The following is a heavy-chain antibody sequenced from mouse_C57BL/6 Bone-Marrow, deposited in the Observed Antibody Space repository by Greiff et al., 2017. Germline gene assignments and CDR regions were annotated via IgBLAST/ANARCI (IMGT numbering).Heavy chain of an antibody. D-gene: IGHD2-3*01. V-gene: IGHV2-2*01. J-gene: IGHJ1*03. CDR1: GFSLTSYG. Sequence: VQLQQSGPGLVQPSQSLSITCTVSGFSLTSYGVHWVRQSPGKGLEWLGVIWSGGSTDYNAAFLSRLSISKDNSKSQVFFKMNSLQADDTAIYYCARKTDGYYGYFDVWGTGTTVTVSS. CDR3: ARKTDGYYGYFDV. CDR2: IWSGGST.